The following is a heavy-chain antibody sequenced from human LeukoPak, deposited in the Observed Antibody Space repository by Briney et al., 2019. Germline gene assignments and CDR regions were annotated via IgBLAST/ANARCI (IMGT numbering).Heavy chain of an antibody. CDR2: IYYSGST. Sequence: SETLSLTCTVSGGSISSYYWSWIRQPPGKGLEWIGYIYYSGSTNYNPSLKSRVTISVDTSKNQFSLKLSSVTAADTAVYYCARGVRGVTRTISGYYYYMDVWGKGTTVTVSS. J-gene: IGHJ6*03. CDR1: GGSISSYY. V-gene: IGHV4-59*01. D-gene: IGHD3-10*01. CDR3: ARGVRGVTRTISGYYYYMDV.